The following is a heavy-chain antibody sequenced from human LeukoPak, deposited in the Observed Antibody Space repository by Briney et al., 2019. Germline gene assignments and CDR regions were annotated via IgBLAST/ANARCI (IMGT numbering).Heavy chain of an antibody. CDR2: IYYSGST. J-gene: IGHJ4*02. Sequence: SPSETLFLTCTVSGGSISSYYWSWIRQPPGKGLEWIGYIYYSGSTNYNPSLKSRVTISVDTSKNQFSLKLSSVTAADTAVYYCARHLRPGIAAAGPYYFDYWGQGTLVTVSS. CDR3: ARHLRPGIAAAGPYYFDY. V-gene: IGHV4-59*08. D-gene: IGHD6-13*01. CDR1: GGSISSYY.